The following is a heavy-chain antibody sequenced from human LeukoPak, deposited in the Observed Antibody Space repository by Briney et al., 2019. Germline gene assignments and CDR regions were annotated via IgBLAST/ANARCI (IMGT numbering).Heavy chain of an antibody. V-gene: IGHV3-23*01. CDR1: GFTFNSYA. J-gene: IGHJ5*02. D-gene: IGHD2-2*01. CDR3: AKDRQYCSSTSCLPYNWFDP. Sequence: GGSLRLSCAASGFTFNSYAMSWVRQAPGKGLEWVSGISGSGGSTFYADSVKGRFTISRDNSKNTLHLQMNSLRAEDTAVYYCAKDRQYCSSTSCLPYNWFDPWGQGTLVTVSS. CDR2: ISGSGGST.